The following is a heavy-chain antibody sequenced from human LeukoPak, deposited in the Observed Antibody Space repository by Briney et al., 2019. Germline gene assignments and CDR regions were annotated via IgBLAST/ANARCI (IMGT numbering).Heavy chain of an antibody. V-gene: IGHV3-74*01. J-gene: IGHJ4*02. Sequence: GGSLRLSCAASGFTFSSYWMHWVRQTPGKGLVWVSRIKSDGSSTSDADSVKGRFTISRDNAKNTLYLQMNSLRAEDTGLYYCARADGSHYGLKDYWGQGTLVTVFS. CDR1: GFTFSSYW. CDR3: ARADGSHYGLKDY. CDR2: IKSDGSST. D-gene: IGHD1-26*01.